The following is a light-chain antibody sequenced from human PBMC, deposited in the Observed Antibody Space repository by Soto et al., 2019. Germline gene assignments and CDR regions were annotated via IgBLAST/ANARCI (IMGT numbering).Light chain of an antibody. V-gene: IGLV1-44*01. Sequence: QSVLTQPPSASWTSGRRVTISCSGDISNIGTNSVHWYQHLPGTAPKLVIYADSQRPSGVPDRFSGSKSGTSASLAISGLQSEDDADYLCAAWDDNLNGPLFGTGTKVTVL. CDR3: AAWDDNLNGPL. J-gene: IGLJ1*01. CDR2: ADS. CDR1: ISNIGTNS.